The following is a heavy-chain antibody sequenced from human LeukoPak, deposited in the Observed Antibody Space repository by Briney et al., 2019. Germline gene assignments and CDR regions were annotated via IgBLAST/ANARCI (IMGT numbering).Heavy chain of an antibody. V-gene: IGHV5-51*01. CDR1: GYSFTSYW. CDR3: ARHLGTGYSTSWHFDY. D-gene: IGHD6-13*01. CDR2: IYPGDSDT. J-gene: IGHJ4*02. Sequence: GESLKISCRGSGYSFTSYWIGWVRQMPGKGLEWMGIIYPGDSDTRYSPSFQGQVTISADKSISTAYLQWSSLKASDTAFYYCARHLGTGYSTSWHFDYWGQGTLVTVSS.